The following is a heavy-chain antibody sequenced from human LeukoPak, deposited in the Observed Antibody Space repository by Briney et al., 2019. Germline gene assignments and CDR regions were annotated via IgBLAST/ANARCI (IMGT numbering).Heavy chain of an antibody. J-gene: IGHJ4*02. CDR1: GGSISSGSYY. V-gene: IGHV4-61*02. CDR2: IYTSGST. Sequence: SQTLSLTCTVSGGSISSGSYYWSWIRQPAGQGLEWIGRIYTSGSTNYNPSLKSRATISVDTSKNPSPLTLSSVTAADTAVYYCAREPPYYYGSGSSIGAFDYWGQGTLVTVSS. CDR3: AREPPYYYGSGSSIGAFDY. D-gene: IGHD3-10*01.